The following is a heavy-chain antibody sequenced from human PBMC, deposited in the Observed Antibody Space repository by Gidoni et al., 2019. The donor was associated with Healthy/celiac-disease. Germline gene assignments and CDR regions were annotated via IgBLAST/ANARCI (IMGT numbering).Heavy chain of an antibody. D-gene: IGHD6-13*01. J-gene: IGHJ1*01. Sequence: QVQLQQWGAGLLKPSETLSLPCAVYGGSFRGYYWSWIRQPPGKGLDWIGEINHSGSTNYNPSLKSRVTISVDTSKNQFSLKLSSVTAADTAVYYCARDAMGYSSSRGRYFQHWGQGTLVTVSS. CDR2: INHSGST. CDR3: ARDAMGYSSSRGRYFQH. CDR1: GGSFRGYY. V-gene: IGHV4-34*01.